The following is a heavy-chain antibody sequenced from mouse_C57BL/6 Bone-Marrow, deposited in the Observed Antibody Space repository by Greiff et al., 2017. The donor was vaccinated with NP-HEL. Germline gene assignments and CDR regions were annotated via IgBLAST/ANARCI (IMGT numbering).Heavy chain of an antibody. CDR2: IYPGSGNT. Sequence: VQLQESGAELVRPGASVKLSCKASGYTFTDYYINWVKQRPGQGLEWIARIYPGSGNTYYNEKFKGKATLTAEKSSSTAYMQLSSLTSEDSAVYFCARWVWLRTFDYWGQGTTLTVSS. CDR3: ARWVWLRTFDY. J-gene: IGHJ2*01. D-gene: IGHD2-2*01. V-gene: IGHV1-76*01. CDR1: GYTFTDYY.